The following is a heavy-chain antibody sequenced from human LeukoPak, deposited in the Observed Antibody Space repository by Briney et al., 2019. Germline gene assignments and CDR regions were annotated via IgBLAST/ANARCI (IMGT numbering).Heavy chain of an antibody. Sequence: SETLSLTCTVSGGSISSYYWSWIRQPPGKGLEWIGYTYYSGSTNYNPSLKSRVTISVDTSKNQFSLKLSSVTAADTAVYYCARGTVVTPTGCDYWGQGTLVTVSS. CDR3: ARGTVVTPTGCDY. CDR2: TYYSGST. D-gene: IGHD4-23*01. V-gene: IGHV4-59*01. CDR1: GGSISSYY. J-gene: IGHJ4*02.